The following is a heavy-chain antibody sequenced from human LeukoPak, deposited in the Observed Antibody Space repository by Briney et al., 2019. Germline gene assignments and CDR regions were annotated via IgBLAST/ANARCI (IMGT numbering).Heavy chain of an antibody. J-gene: IGHJ4*02. D-gene: IGHD3-9*01. CDR1: DYSISSGYY. Sequence: SETLSLTCTVSDYSISSGYYWCWIRPPPGKGREGVGIMYDGGKTYYNPSMKRRITISVDTSKNKLCLQVNPVTAADTAVYYFSRLHDFLTGYYYYFDYWGQGTLVTVSS. CDR3: SRLHDFLTGYYYYFDY. V-gene: IGHV4-38-2*02. CDR2: MYDGGKT.